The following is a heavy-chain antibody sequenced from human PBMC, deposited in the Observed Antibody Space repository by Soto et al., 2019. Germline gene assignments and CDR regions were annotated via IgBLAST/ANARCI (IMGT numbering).Heavy chain of an antibody. V-gene: IGHV3-30*18. CDR3: AKDKWAVAYCGGDCYSWSFDY. D-gene: IGHD2-21*02. CDR2: ISYDGSNK. Sequence: QVQLVESGGGVVQPGRSLRLSCAASGFTFSSYGMHWVRQAPGKGLEWVAVISYDGSNKYYADSVKGRFTISRDNSKNTHYLQMNSLRAEATAVYYCAKDKWAVAYCGGDCYSWSFDYWGQGTLVTVSS. J-gene: IGHJ4*02. CDR1: GFTFSSYG.